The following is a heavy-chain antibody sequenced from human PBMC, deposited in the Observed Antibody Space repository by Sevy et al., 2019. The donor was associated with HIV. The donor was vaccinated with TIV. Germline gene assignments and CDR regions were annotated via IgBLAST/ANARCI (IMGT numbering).Heavy chain of an antibody. Sequence: SETLSLTCAVHDGSFSGYYWNWIRQLPGKGLEWIGEINESGITYYNPSLQSRVTISVDTSKKQFSLKLNSVTAVESAVYFCARSPPVVVVPGAPSWFDPWGQGTLVTVSS. CDR2: INESGIT. CDR3: ARSPPVVVVPGAPSWFDP. D-gene: IGHD2-2*01. J-gene: IGHJ5*02. CDR1: DGSFSGYY. V-gene: IGHV4-34*01.